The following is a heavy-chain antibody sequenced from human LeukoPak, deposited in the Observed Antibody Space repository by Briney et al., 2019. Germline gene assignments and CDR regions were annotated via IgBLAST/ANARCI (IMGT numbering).Heavy chain of an antibody. CDR2: VHNSGST. J-gene: IGHJ3*02. CDR1: GGSISSSSYY. D-gene: IGHD3-22*01. Sequence: SETLSLTCTVSGGSISSSSYYWGWIRQPPGKGLECIGRVHNSGSTDYTPSLKTRFPTLIDMPKNQFILKLTSVTAADRAVYYCARADRSGYLVNVVAFDIWRQGTMVSVSS. V-gene: IGHV4-39*06. CDR3: ARADRSGYLVNVVAFDI.